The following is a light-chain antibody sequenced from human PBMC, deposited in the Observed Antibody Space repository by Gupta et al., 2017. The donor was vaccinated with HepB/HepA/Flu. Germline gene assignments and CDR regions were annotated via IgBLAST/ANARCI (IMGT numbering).Light chain of an antibody. CDR3: QQRSNWPFWT. CDR2: DAS. Sequence: EIVLTQSPATLSLSPGERATLPCRASQSVSSYLAWYQQKPGQAPRLLIYDASNRATGIPARFSGSGARTDFTLTISSREPEDFAVYYCQQRSNWPFWTFGQGTKVEIK. CDR1: QSVSSY. J-gene: IGKJ1*01. V-gene: IGKV3-11*01.